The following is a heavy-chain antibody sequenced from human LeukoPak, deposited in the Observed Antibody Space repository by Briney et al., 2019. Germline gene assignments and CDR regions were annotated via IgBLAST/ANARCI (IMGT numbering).Heavy chain of an antibody. CDR3: ARGDCSSTICYSPMDV. CDR1: GGSISSSSYY. D-gene: IGHD2-2*01. J-gene: IGHJ6*03. V-gene: IGHV4-39*01. CDR2: IYYSGST. Sequence: SETLSLTCTVSGGSISSSSYYWGWIRQPPGKGLEWIGSIYYSGSTYYNPSLKSRVTISVDTSKNQFSLKLSSVTAADTAVYYCARGDCSSTICYSPMDVWGKGTTVTVSS.